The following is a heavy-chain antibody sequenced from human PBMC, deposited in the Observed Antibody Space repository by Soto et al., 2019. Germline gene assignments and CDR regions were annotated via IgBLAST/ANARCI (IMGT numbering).Heavy chain of an antibody. CDR1: GYTFTSYG. CDR3: ARHIVVVTAPRGNNWFDP. J-gene: IGHJ5*02. CDR2: ISAYNGNT. D-gene: IGHD2-21*02. V-gene: IGHV1-18*01. Sequence: ASVKVSCKASGYTFTSYGISWVRQAPGQGLEWMGWISAYNGNTNYTQKLQGRVTMTTDTSTSTAYMELRSLRSDDTAVYYCARHIVVVTAPRGNNWFDPWGQGTLVTVSS.